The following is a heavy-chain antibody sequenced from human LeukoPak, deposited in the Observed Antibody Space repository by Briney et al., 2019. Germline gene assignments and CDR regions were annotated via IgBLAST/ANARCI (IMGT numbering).Heavy chain of an antibody. CDR3: ARDNYDTTGPLTY. D-gene: IGHD3-22*01. CDR1: GFTFSSYW. V-gene: IGHV3-7*01. J-gene: IGHJ4*02. Sequence: PGGSLRLSCAASGFTFSSYWMSWVRQAPGKGLQWVANIRQDGSEKYYVDSVKGRFTISRDNAKNSLYLQMNSLRAEDTAVYFCARDNYDTTGPLTYWGQGTLVTVSS. CDR2: IRQDGSEK.